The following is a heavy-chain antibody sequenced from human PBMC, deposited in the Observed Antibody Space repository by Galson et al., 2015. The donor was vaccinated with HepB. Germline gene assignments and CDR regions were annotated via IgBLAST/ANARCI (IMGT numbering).Heavy chain of an antibody. D-gene: IGHD1-1*01. CDR3: ARDQFLRMGKQPTGYMDV. CDR2: INWDSSTT. V-gene: IGHV3-43*01. J-gene: IGHJ6*03. Sequence: SLRLSCAASGFTFDDYTMHWVRQPPGKGLEWVSHINWDSSTTYYADSVKGRFTISRDNSKNTLYLQMNSLRAEDTAVYYCARDQFLRMGKQPTGYMDVWGKGTTVTVSS. CDR1: GFTFDDYT.